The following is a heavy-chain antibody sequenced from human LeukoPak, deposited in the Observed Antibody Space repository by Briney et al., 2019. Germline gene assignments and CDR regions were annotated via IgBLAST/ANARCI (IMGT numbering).Heavy chain of an antibody. Sequence: GGFLRLSCAASGFTFNSYWMSWVRQAPGKGLEWVANIKQDGSEKYYVDSVKGRFTISRDNAKNSLYLQMNSLRAEDTAVYYCARIKRRTYYDILTGYYFDYWGQGTLVTVSS. CDR1: GFTFNSYW. J-gene: IGHJ4*02. CDR3: ARIKRRTYYDILTGYYFDY. CDR2: IKQDGSEK. D-gene: IGHD3-9*01. V-gene: IGHV3-7*03.